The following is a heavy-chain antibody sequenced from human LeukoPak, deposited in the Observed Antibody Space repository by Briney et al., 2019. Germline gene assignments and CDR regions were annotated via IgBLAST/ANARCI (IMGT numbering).Heavy chain of an antibody. CDR2: INPTSGRT. CDR3: ASGGEFRGSAFDI. J-gene: IGHJ3*02. D-gene: IGHD3-10*01. CDR1: TYIFNKYY. V-gene: IGHV1-46*02. Sequence: ASVKISCKASTYIFNKYYIHWVRQAPGRGLEWTGIINPTSGRTSYAQNFQARVTMTRDMSTNTMYMDLSSLKSEDTAVYYCASGGEFRGSAFDIWGQGTTVIVSS.